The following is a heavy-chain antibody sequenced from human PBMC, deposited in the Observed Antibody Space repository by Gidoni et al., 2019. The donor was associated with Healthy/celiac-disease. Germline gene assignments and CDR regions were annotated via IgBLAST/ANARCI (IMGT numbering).Heavy chain of an antibody. Sequence: GGNTGYAQKFQGRVTMTRNTSISTAYMELSSLRSEDTAVYYCARDIGYGDYLDAFDIWGQGTMVTVSS. CDR3: ARDIGYGDYLDAFDI. CDR2: GGNT. J-gene: IGHJ3*02. V-gene: IGHV1-8*01. D-gene: IGHD4-17*01.